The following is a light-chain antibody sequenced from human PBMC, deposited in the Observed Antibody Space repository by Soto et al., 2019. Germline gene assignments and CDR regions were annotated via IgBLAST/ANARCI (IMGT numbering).Light chain of an antibody. V-gene: IGLV1-44*01. CDR1: SSNIGSNT. CDR2: SNN. J-gene: IGLJ2*01. CDR3: AAWDDSLNGPV. Sequence: QSVLTQPPSASGTPGQRVTISCSGSSSNIGSNTVNWYQQLPGTAPQLLIYSNNQRPSGVPAQFSGSKSGTSASLAISGLQSEDEADYYCAAWDDSLNGPVFGGGTQLTVL.